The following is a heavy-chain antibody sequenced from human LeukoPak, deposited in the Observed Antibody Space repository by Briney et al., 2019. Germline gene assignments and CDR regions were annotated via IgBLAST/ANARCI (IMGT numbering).Heavy chain of an antibody. D-gene: IGHD3-3*01. CDR2: IYYSGST. J-gene: IGHJ5*02. Sequence: SETLSLTCTVSGGSVSSGSYYWSWIRQPPGKGLEWIGYIYYSGSTNYNPSLESRVTISVDTSKNQFSLKLSSVTAADTAVYYCARAAPSNYDFWSGYYWNWFDPWGQGTLVTVSS. CDR3: ARAAPSNYDFWSGYYWNWFDP. V-gene: IGHV4-61*01. CDR1: GGSVSSGSYY.